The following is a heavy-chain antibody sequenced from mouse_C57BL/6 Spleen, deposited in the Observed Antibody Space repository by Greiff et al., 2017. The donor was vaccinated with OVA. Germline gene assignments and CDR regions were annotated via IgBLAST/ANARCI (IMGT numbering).Heavy chain of an antibody. V-gene: IGHV5-9-1*02. CDR1: GFTFSSYA. CDR3: TRDDGYLRAMDY. Sequence: EVQVVESGEGLVKPGGSLKLSCAASGFTFSSYAMSWVRQTPEKRLEWVAYISSGGDYIYYADTVKGRFTISRDNARNTLYLQMSSLKSEDTAMYYCTRDDGYLRAMDYWGQGTSVTVSS. D-gene: IGHD2-3*01. J-gene: IGHJ4*01. CDR2: ISSGGDYI.